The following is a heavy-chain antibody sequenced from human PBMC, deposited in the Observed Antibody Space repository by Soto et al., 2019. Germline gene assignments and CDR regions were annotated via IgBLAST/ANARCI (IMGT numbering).Heavy chain of an antibody. CDR1: GFTFSSYG. CDR3: ATGETTLYYYGMDV. V-gene: IGHV3-30*03. Sequence: QVQLVESGGGVVQPGRSLRLSCAASGFTFSSYGMHWVRQAPGKGLEWVAVISYDGSNKYYADSVKGRFTISRDNSKNTLYLQMNSLRAEDTAVYYCATGETTLYYYGMDVWGQGTTVTVSS. J-gene: IGHJ6*02. CDR2: ISYDGSNK. D-gene: IGHD4-17*01.